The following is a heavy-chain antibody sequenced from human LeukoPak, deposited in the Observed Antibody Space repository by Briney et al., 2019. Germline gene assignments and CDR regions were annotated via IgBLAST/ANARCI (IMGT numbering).Heavy chain of an antibody. Sequence: GGSLRLSCAASGFTFSSYGMHWVRQAPGKGLEWVAIIWSDGSNKYYADSVKGRFTISRDNSKNTLYLQMNSLRAEDTAVYYCAKGRRSVPNNYWGQGTLVTVSS. D-gene: IGHD3-10*01. CDR1: GFTFSSYG. CDR2: IWSDGSNK. V-gene: IGHV3-30*02. CDR3: AKGRRSVPNNY. J-gene: IGHJ4*02.